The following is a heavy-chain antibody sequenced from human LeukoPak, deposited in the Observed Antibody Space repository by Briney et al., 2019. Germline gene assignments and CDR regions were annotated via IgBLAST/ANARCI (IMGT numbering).Heavy chain of an antibody. CDR1: GGSFSGYY. V-gene: IGHV4-34*01. CDR2: INHSGST. J-gene: IGHJ5*02. CDR3: ARVGGGSGSYYRYNWFDP. D-gene: IGHD3-10*01. Sequence: PSETLSLTCAVYGGSFSGYYWSWTRQPPGKGLEWIGEINHSGSTNYNPSLKSRVTISVDTSKNQFSLKLSSVTAADTAVYYCARVGGGSGSYYRYNWFDPWGQGTLVTVSS.